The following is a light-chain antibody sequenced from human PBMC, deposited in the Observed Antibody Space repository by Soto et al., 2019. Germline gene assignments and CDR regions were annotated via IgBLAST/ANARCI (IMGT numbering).Light chain of an antibody. J-gene: IGLJ1*01. CDR1: KIGSKI. CDR3: QVWASTAEFFV. V-gene: IGLV3-21*02. Sequence: SYELTQPPSVSVAPGQTAKITFGGDKIGSKIVHWYKQRPGQAPVAVVFDATYRPSGIADLISAPRPGDTATLTISRVDAGDEADYYCQVWASTAEFFVFGSGTKVTVL. CDR2: DAT.